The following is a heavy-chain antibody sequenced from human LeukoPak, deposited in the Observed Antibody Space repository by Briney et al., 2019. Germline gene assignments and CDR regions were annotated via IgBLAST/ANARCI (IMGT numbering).Heavy chain of an antibody. CDR1: GFTFSKYW. J-gene: IGHJ4*02. V-gene: IGHV3-7*01. CDR3: ARNLHDY. CDR2: MKQGGGEK. Sequence: PGGSLRLSCAASGFTFSKYWMSWVRQAPGKGLEWVANMKQGGGEKYYVDSVKGRFTISRDNAKNSLYLQMNSLRGEDTAVYYCARNLHDYWGQGTLVTVSS.